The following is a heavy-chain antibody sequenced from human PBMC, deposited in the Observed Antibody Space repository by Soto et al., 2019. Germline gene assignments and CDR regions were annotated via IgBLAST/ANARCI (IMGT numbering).Heavy chain of an antibody. CDR3: AKDETDAGDFDY. CDR2: ISYDGSNK. CDR1: GFTFSNYG. D-gene: IGHD2-2*01. V-gene: IGHV3-30*18. J-gene: IGHJ4*02. Sequence: LRLSCAASGFTFSNYGMHWVRQAPGKGLEWVAVISYDGSNKYYADSVKGRFTISRDDSKNTLYLQMNSLRAEDTAVYYCAKDETDAGDFDYWGQGTLVTVSS.